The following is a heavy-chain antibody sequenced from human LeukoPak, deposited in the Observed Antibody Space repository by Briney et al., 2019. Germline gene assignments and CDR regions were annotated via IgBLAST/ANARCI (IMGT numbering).Heavy chain of an antibody. D-gene: IGHD2-2*01. CDR2: IKRKTDGGAT. V-gene: IGHV3-15*01. CDR1: GFTFSSYA. CDR3: ATTYGYCSATGCSSFNY. J-gene: IGHJ4*02. Sequence: SGGSLRLSCAASGFTFSSYAMSWVRQAPGKGLEWVGHIKRKTDGGATEYAAPVKGRFTISRDDSKNTLYLQMSSLKTEDTALYYCATTYGYCSATGCSSFNYWGQGTLVTVSS.